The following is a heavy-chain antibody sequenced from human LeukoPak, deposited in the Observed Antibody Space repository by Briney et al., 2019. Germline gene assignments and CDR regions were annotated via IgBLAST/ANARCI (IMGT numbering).Heavy chain of an antibody. CDR1: GYTFTSYG. CDR3: ARGKYYDFWSGSLDYFDY. V-gene: IGHV1-18*01. D-gene: IGHD3-3*01. Sequence: ASVKVSCKASGYTFTSYGISWVRQAPGQGLEWMGWISAYNGNTNYAQKLQGRVIMTTDTSTSTAYMELRSLRSDDTAVYYCARGKYYDFWSGSLDYFDYWGQGTLVTVSS. CDR2: ISAYNGNT. J-gene: IGHJ4*02.